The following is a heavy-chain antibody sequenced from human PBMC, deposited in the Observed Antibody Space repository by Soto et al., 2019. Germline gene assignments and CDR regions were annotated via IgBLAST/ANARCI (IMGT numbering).Heavy chain of an antibody. D-gene: IGHD3-9*01. J-gene: IGHJ6*02. CDR2: IYSEGTP. CDR1: GFTVGSNY. Sequence: GGSLRLSCAASGFTVGSNYRSWVRQAPGKGLEWVSVIYSEGTPYYADSVKGRFTISRENSNNTLYLHMNNLRAEDTAVYYCARSTYYDILTGSYYYYAMDVWGQGTTVTVSS. CDR3: ARSTYYDILTGSYYYYAMDV. V-gene: IGHV3-53*01.